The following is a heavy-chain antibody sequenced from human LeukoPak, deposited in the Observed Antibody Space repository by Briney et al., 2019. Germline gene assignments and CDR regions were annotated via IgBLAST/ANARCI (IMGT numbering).Heavy chain of an antibody. V-gene: IGHV4-59*01. Sequence: SETLSLTCTVSGGSISSYYWSWIRQPPGKGLEWIGYIYYSGSTNYNPSLKSRVTISVDTSKNQFPLKLSSVTAADTAVYYCARGGDFWSGPINWFDPWGQGTLVTVSS. D-gene: IGHD3-3*01. J-gene: IGHJ5*02. CDR1: GGSISSYY. CDR3: ARGGDFWSGPINWFDP. CDR2: IYYSGST.